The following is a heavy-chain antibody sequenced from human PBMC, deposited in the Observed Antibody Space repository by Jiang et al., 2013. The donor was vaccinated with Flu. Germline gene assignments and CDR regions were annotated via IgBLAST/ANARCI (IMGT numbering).Heavy chain of an antibody. Sequence: GSGLVKPSQTLSLTCTVSGGSISSGDYYWSWIRQSPGKGLEWIGYIYYSGSTYYNPSLKSRVTISVDTSKNQFSLKLSSVTAADTAVYYCARVAVRYFDWFDYWGQGTLVTVSS. D-gene: IGHD3-9*01. CDR2: IYYSGST. CDR3: ARVAVRYFDWFDY. V-gene: IGHV4-30-4*01. CDR1: GGSISSGDYY. J-gene: IGHJ4*02.